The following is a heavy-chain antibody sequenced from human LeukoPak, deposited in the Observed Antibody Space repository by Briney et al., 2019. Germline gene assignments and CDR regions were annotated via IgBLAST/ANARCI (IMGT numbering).Heavy chain of an antibody. CDR1: GGSFSGYY. J-gene: IGHJ5*02. D-gene: IGHD2-15*01. CDR2: INHSGTT. Sequence: SETLSFTCAVYGGSFSGYYWSWIRQPPGKGLEWIGEINHSGTTNSTPSLKRRVTISLDTSKTQFSLKLSSVTAADTAVYYCARGQNYCSGRSCQLCWFDPWGQGTLVTVSS. CDR3: ARGQNYCSGRSCQLCWFDP. V-gene: IGHV4-34*01.